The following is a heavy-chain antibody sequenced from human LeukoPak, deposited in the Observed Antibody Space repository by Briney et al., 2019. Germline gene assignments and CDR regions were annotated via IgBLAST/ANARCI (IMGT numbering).Heavy chain of an antibody. CDR1: GGTFSSYA. Sequence: SVKVSCKASGGTFSSYAISWVRHAPGQGLEWMGGIIPIFGTANYAQKFQGRVTITADESTSTAYMELSSLRSADTAVYYCARNPSVLNYFDYWGQGTLVTVSS. V-gene: IGHV1-69*13. D-gene: IGHD2-8*02. CDR3: ARNPSVLNYFDY. CDR2: IIPIFGTA. J-gene: IGHJ4*02.